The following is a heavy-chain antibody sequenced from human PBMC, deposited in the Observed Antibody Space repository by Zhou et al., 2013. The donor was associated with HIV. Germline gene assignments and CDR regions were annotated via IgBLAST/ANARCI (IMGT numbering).Heavy chain of an antibody. Sequence: QVQLVQSGAEVKKPGSSVKVSCKASGGTFSSYAISWVRQAPGQGLEWMGRIIPIFGTANYAQKFQGRVTITADESTSTAYMELSSLRSEDTAVYYCAREELSSSSGNPGASQNRAAFDIWGQGTMVTVSS. D-gene: IGHD6-13*01. V-gene: IGHV1-69*13. CDR3: AREELSSSSGNPGASQNRAAFDI. CDR2: IIPIFGTA. J-gene: IGHJ3*02. CDR1: GGTFSSYA.